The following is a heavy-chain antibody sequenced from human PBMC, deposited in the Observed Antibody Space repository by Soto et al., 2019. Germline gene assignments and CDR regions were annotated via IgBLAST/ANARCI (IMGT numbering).Heavy chain of an antibody. V-gene: IGHV1-18*01. CDR1: GYTFTSYG. Sequence: QVQLVQSGAEVKKPGASVKVSCKASGYTFTSYGISWVRQAPGQGLEWMGWISAYNGNTKYAQKLQGRVTMTTDTPMSEAYVELRSLRAGETAADFFAREANSFAYWGKGPLVTVS. D-gene: IGHD5-12*01. J-gene: IGHJ4*02. CDR2: ISAYNGNT. CDR3: AREANSFAY.